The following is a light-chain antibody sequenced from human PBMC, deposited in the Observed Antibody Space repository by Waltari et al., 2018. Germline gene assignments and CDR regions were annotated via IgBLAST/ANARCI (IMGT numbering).Light chain of an antibody. V-gene: IGKV1-8*01. Sequence: AIRITQSPSSLSASTGDRVTITCRASQGISSYLAWYQQKPGKAPKFLIYAASTLQSVVPSRFSGSGSGTDFTLTISCLQSEDFASYYCQQYYSHPPTFGQGTKVENK. CDR2: AAS. CDR3: QQYYSHPPT. J-gene: IGKJ1*01. CDR1: QGISSY.